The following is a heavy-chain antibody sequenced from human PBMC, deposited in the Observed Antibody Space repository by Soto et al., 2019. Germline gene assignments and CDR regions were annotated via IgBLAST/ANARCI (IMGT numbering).Heavy chain of an antibody. J-gene: IGHJ6*02. CDR3: ARAVQSKSLLFGKLTRRDAYDGMYV. Sequence: SETLSLTCSVSGGSISGGDYPCRWIRQARGKGLEWIGSLNHNGAASYNPSLETRLTISVDAGKNQFSLKVRSVTAADTAVYYSARAVQSKSLLFGKLTRRDAYDGMYVWGPGAKVT. V-gene: IGHV4-30-4*01. CDR2: LNHNGAA. D-gene: IGHD3-3*01. CDR1: GGSISGGDYP.